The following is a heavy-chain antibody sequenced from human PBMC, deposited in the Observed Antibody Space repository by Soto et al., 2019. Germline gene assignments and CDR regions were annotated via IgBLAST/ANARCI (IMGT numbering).Heavy chain of an antibody. Sequence: SETLSLTCAVSGGSISSGGYSWSWIRQPPGKGLEWIGYIYHSGSTYYNPSLKSRVTISQDMSKNQFSLNLNSVTAADTAMYYCARLTTYGDSGYWFDSWGQGTLVTVSS. CDR2: IYHSGST. J-gene: IGHJ5*01. CDR1: GGSISSGGYS. CDR3: ARLTTYGDSGYWFDS. V-gene: IGHV4-30-2*02. D-gene: IGHD4-17*01.